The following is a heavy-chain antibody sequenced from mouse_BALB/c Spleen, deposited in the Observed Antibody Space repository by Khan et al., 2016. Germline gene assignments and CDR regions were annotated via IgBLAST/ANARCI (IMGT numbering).Heavy chain of an antibody. CDR3: TKGDYTSWFVY. CDR1: GFTFST. Sequence: EVELVESGGGLVKPGGSLKLSCAASGFTFSTMSWIRQTPEKRLEWVASITSGGTTYYPDSMKGRFTISRDNTRNILYLQLSSLRSEDTAMYYCTKGDYTSWFVYWGHGSLVTVSA. CDR2: ITSGGTT. D-gene: IGHD2-12*01. J-gene: IGHJ3*01. V-gene: IGHV5-6-5*01.